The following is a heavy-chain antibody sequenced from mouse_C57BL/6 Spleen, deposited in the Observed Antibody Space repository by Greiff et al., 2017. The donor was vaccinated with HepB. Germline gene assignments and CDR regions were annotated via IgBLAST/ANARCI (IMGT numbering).Heavy chain of an antibody. D-gene: IGHD1-1*01. CDR1: GYAFSSSW. V-gene: IGHV1-82*01. J-gene: IGHJ3*01. CDR3: ARSPHYYGSSRFAY. Sequence: VQLVESGPELVKPGASVKISCKASGYAFSSSWMNWVKQRPGKGLEWIGRIYPGDGDTNYNGKFKGKATLTADKSSSTAYMQLSSLTSEDSAVYFCARSPHYYGSSRFAYWGQGTLVTVSA. CDR2: IYPGDGDT.